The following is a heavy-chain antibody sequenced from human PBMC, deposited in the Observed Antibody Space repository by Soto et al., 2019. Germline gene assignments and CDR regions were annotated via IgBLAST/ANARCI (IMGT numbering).Heavy chain of an antibody. CDR2: ISAYNGNT. Sequence: ASVKVSCKASGYTFTSYGISWVRQAPGQGLEWMGWISAYNGNTNYAQKLQGRVTMTTDTSTSTAYMELRSLRSDDTAVYYCAREWADYDYMSGYYYYGMDVWGQGTTVTVSS. J-gene: IGHJ6*02. CDR3: AREWADYDYMSGYYYYGMDV. D-gene: IGHD3-16*01. V-gene: IGHV1-18*01. CDR1: GYTFTSYG.